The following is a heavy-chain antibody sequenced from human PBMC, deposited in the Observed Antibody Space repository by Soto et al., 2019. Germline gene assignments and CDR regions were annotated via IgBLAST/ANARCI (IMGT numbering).Heavy chain of an antibody. J-gene: IGHJ4*02. V-gene: IGHV1-69*02. CDR3: ASTPGGVGFCRGGSSPPRYYFDY. CDR1: GGTFSSYT. Sequence: QVQLVQSGAEVKKPGSSVKVSCKASGGTFSSYTISWVRQAPGQGLEWMGRIIPILGIANYAQKFQGRVTITGDKSTGTAYMKLRSLGLEDRAVYSWASTPGGVGFCRGGSSPPRYYFDYWGQGTLVTVSS. D-gene: IGHD2-15*01. CDR2: IIPILGIA.